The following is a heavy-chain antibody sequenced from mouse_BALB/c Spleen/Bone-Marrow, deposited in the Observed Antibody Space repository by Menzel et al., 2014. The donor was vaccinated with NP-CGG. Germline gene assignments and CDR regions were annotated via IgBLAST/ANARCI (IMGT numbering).Heavy chain of an antibody. CDR3: ARSGSSSGYFDY. J-gene: IGHJ2*01. D-gene: IGHD1-1*01. CDR1: GFTFSSFA. Sequence: EVKLMESGGGLVQPGGSRKLSCAASGFTFSSFAMHWVRQAPEKGLEWVAYISSGSSTIYYADTVMGRFTISRDNPKNTLFLQMTSLRSEDTAMYHCARSGSSSGYFDYWGQGTTLTVSS. V-gene: IGHV5-17*02. CDR2: ISSGSSTI.